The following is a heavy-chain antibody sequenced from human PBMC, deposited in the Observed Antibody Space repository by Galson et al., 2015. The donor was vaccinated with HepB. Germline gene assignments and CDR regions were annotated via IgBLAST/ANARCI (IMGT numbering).Heavy chain of an antibody. V-gene: IGHV1-18*04. Sequence: SVKVSCKASGYTLTSYGISWVRQAPGQGLEWMGWISAYNGNTNYAQKLQGRVTMTTDTSTSTAYMELRSLRSDDTAVYYCALKYYYDSSGYYYYYYGMDVWGQGTTVTVSS. D-gene: IGHD3-22*01. J-gene: IGHJ6*02. CDR3: ALKYYYDSSGYYYYYYGMDV. CDR1: GYTLTSYG. CDR2: ISAYNGNT.